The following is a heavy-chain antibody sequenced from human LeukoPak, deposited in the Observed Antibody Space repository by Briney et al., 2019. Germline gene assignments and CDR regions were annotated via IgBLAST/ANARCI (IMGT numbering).Heavy chain of an antibody. V-gene: IGHV1-18*01. CDR1: GYTVTSYG. D-gene: IGHD6-19*01. Sequence: ASVKVSCKASGYTVTSYGISWVRQAPGQGLEWMGWISAYNGNTNYAQKLQGRGTITTDTSTSTAYMELRSLRSDDTAVYYCATTNPTSYSSGRGFDYWGQGTLVTVSS. CDR3: ATTNPTSYSSGRGFDY. CDR2: ISAYNGNT. J-gene: IGHJ4*02.